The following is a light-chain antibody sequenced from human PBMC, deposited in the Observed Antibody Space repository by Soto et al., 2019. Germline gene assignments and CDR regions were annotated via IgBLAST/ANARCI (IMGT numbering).Light chain of an antibody. CDR2: GAS. V-gene: IGKV3-15*01. CDR3: QHYNKWPRT. J-gene: IGKJ2*01. Sequence: EIVMTQSPATLSVSPGERATLSCRASQSVSSNLAWYQQKPGQAPRLLIYGASTRATGIPARFSGSGSGTEFTLTISSLQSEDFAVYYCQHYNKWPRTFGQGTKLEIK. CDR1: QSVSSN.